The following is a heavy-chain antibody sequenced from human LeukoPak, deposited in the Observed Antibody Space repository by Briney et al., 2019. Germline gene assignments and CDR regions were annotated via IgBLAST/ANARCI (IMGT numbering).Heavy chain of an antibody. Sequence: GGSLRLSCAASGFTFSSYAMHWVRQAPGKGLEWVAVISYDGSNKYYADSVKGRFTISRDNAKNSLYLQMNSLRAEDTAVYYCARPSYCGGDCYPFFQHWGQGTLVTVSS. CDR1: GFTFSSYA. CDR2: ISYDGSNK. V-gene: IGHV3-30-3*01. CDR3: ARPSYCGGDCYPFFQH. J-gene: IGHJ1*01. D-gene: IGHD2-21*02.